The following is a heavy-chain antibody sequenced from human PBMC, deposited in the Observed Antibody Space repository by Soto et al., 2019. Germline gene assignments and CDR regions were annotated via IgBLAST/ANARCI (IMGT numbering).Heavy chain of an antibody. D-gene: IGHD1-1*01. Sequence: ASVKVSCKASGYTFSDYYIHWARQAPGQGLEWMGWINPNSGGTKYAPKFQGGVTMTRDTSITTAYMELSRLRSGDTAVYYCAREPATAKPEGVDFWGQGTLVTVSS. V-gene: IGHV1-2*02. J-gene: IGHJ4*02. CDR2: INPNSGGT. CDR1: GYTFSDYY. CDR3: AREPATAKPEGVDF.